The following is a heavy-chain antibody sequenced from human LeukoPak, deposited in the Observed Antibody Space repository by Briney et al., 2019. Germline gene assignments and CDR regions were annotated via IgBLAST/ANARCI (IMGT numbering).Heavy chain of an antibody. CDR1: GGSFSGYY. D-gene: IGHD5-18*01. CDR2: INHSGST. V-gene: IGHV4-34*01. J-gene: IGHJ6*02. CDR3: ARVRGYSYGPWYGMDV. Sequence: SETLSLTCAVYGGSFSGYYWSWIRQPPGKGLEWIGEINHSGSTNYNPSLKSRVTISVDTSKNQFSLKLSSVTAADTAVYYCARVRGYSYGPWYGMDVWGQGTTVTVSS.